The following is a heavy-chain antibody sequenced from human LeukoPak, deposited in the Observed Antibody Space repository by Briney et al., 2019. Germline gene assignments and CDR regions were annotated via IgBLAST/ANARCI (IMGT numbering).Heavy chain of an antibody. Sequence: GGSLRLSCAASGFTFTNHDMHWVRQPTGKGLEWVSSIGTAGDTNYQGSVKGRFTTSRDNAKNSLYLQMNSLRDGDTAVYYCARELVTAGHWYFDLWGRGTLSLPPQ. CDR2: IGTAGDT. CDR3: ARELVTAGHWYFDL. D-gene: IGHD2-2*01. J-gene: IGHJ2*01. CDR1: GFTFTNHD. V-gene: IGHV3-13*04.